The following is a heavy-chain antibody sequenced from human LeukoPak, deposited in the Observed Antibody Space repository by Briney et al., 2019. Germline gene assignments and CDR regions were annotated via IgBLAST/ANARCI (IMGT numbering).Heavy chain of an antibody. CDR3: ARASTWYYYGMDV. D-gene: IGHD2/OR15-2a*01. CDR2: INPNSGGT. J-gene: IGHJ6*02. Sequence: ASVKVSCKASGYTFTGYYMHWVRQAPGQGLEWMGWINPNSGGTNCAQKFQGRVNMTRDASISTAYMELSRLRSDDTAVYYCARASTWYYYGMDVWGQGTTSPSP. V-gene: IGHV1-2*02. CDR1: GYTFTGYY.